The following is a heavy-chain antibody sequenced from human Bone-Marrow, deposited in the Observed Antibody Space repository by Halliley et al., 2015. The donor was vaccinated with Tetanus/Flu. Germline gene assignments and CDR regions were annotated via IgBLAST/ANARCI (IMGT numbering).Heavy chain of an antibody. J-gene: IGHJ4*02. Sequence: TLSLTCSVSGASINSFYWSWIRQLPGKGLEWIGYIYYSGSTSYNPSLKSRVTISVDTSKNQFSLNLTSVTAADTAVYYCARNLQTGETDSWGQGSLVTVSS. CDR2: IYYSGST. D-gene: IGHD3-16*01. CDR3: ARNLQTGETDS. CDR1: GASINSFY. V-gene: IGHV4-59*01.